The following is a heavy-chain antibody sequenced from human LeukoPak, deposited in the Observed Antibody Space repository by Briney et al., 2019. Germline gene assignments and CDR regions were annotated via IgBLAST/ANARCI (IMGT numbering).Heavy chain of an antibody. Sequence: SETLSLTCAVYGGSFSGYYWSWIRQPPGKGLEWIGEINHSGSTNYNPSLKSRVTISVDTSKNQFSLKLSSVTAADTAVYYCARGRRLTTKAYWFDPWGQGTLVTVSS. CDR1: GGSFSGYY. V-gene: IGHV4-34*01. D-gene: IGHD1-1*01. J-gene: IGHJ5*02. CDR2: INHSGST. CDR3: ARGRRLTTKAYWFDP.